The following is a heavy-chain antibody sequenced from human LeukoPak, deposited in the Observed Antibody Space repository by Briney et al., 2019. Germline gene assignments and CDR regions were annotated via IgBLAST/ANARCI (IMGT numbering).Heavy chain of an antibody. CDR2: ISGSGGST. Sequence: GGSLRLPCAASGFTFSSYAMSWVRQAPGKGLEWVSAISGSGGSTYYADSVKGRFTISRDNSKNTLYLQMNSLRAEDTAVYYCALIVVVVAATSLDYWGQGTLVTVSS. CDR1: GFTFSSYA. V-gene: IGHV3-23*01. CDR3: ALIVVVVAATSLDY. D-gene: IGHD2-15*01. J-gene: IGHJ4*02.